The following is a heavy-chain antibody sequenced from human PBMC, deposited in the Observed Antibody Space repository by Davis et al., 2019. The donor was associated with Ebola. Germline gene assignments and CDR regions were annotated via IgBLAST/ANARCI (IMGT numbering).Heavy chain of an antibody. V-gene: IGHV3-9*01. D-gene: IGHD1-26*01. J-gene: IGHJ4*02. CDR1: GFTFDDYA. Sequence: PGGSLRLSCAASGFTFDDYAMHWVRQAPGKGLEWVSGISWNSGSIGYADSVKGRFTISRDNAKNSLYLQMNSLRAEDTALYYCASGDRYSGSYYFDYWGQGTLVTVSS. CDR3: ASGDRYSGSYYFDY. CDR2: ISWNSGSI.